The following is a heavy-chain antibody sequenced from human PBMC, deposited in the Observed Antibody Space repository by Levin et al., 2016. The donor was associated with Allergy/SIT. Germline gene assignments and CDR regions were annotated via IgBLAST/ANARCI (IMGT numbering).Heavy chain of an antibody. D-gene: IGHD5-12*01. V-gene: IGHV1-46*01. CDR3: ARDRSGYSGYDLYYFDY. Sequence: WVRQAPGQGLEWMGIINPSGGSTSYAQKFQGRVTMTRDTSTSTVYMELSSLRSEDTAVYYCARDRSGYSGYDLYYFDYWGQGTLVTVSS. J-gene: IGHJ4*02. CDR2: INPSGGST.